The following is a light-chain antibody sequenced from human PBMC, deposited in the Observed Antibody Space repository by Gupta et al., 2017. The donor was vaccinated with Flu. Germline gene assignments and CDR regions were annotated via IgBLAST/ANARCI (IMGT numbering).Light chain of an antibody. Sequence: EIVLTQSPGTLSLSPGERATLSCRASQSVSSSYLAWYQQKPGQAPRLLIYGASSRATGIPDRFSDSGYGTDFTLTISRLEPEDFAVYYCQQYGSSPLFGQGTKLEIK. V-gene: IGKV3-20*01. CDR1: QSVSSSY. CDR3: QQYGSSPL. CDR2: GAS. J-gene: IGKJ2*01.